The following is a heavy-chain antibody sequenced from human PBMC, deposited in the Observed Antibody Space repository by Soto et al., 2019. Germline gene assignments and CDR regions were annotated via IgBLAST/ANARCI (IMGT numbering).Heavy chain of an antibody. Sequence: GPTLVNPTQTLTLTCTFSGFSLTSGVGVGWIRQPPGKALEWLALIYWDDDKRYSPSLKSRLTITKDTSKNQVVLTMTNMDPVDTATYYCAHDSVGYYGWNYWGQGTLVTVSS. CDR1: GFSLTSGVG. D-gene: IGHD3-22*01. CDR3: AHDSVGYYGWNY. V-gene: IGHV2-5*02. CDR2: IYWDDDK. J-gene: IGHJ4*02.